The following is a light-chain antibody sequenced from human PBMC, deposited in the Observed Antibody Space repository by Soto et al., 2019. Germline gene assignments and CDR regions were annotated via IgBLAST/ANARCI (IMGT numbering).Light chain of an antibody. CDR1: SGHSSYA. CDR2: LNSDGSH. J-gene: IGLJ2*01. Sequence: QAVVTQSPSASASLGASVKLTCTLSSGHSSYAIAWHQQQPEKGPRYLMKLNSDGSHSKGDGIPDRFSGSSSGAERYLTISRLQSEDEADYYCQTWGTGIVVFGGGTTVTVL. CDR3: QTWGTGIVV. V-gene: IGLV4-69*01.